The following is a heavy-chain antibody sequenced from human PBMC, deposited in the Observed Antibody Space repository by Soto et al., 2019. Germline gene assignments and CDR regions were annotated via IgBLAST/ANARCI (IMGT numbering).Heavy chain of an antibody. D-gene: IGHD4-17*01. Sequence: QVQLQESGPGLVKPSETLSLTCTVSGGSISSYYWSWIRQPPGKGLEWIGYIYYSGSTNYDPSLKRRVTISVGTSKNQFSLKLSSVTAADTAVYYCASHGHDYGDYVGYFDYWGQGTLVTVSS. V-gene: IGHV4-59*08. CDR2: IYYSGST. CDR3: ASHGHDYGDYVGYFDY. CDR1: GGSISSYY. J-gene: IGHJ4*02.